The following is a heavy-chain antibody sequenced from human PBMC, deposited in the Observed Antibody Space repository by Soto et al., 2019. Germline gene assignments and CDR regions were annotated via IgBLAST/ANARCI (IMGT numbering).Heavy chain of an antibody. D-gene: IGHD6-6*01. Sequence: SVKVSCKASGGTFSSYAISWVRQAPGQGLEWMGGIIPIFGTANYAQKFQGRVTITADKSTSTAYMELSSLRSEDTAVYYCARDCFKEYSSSPPTCDGMDVWGQGTTVTVSS. V-gene: IGHV1-69*06. CDR2: IIPIFGTA. CDR1: GGTFSSYA. J-gene: IGHJ6*02. CDR3: ARDCFKEYSSSPPTCDGMDV.